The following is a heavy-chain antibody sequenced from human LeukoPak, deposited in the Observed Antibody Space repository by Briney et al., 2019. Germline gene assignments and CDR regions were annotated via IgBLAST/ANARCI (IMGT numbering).Heavy chain of an antibody. Sequence: PSETLSLTCTVSGGSISSSSYYWGWIRQPPGKGLEWIGSIYYSGSTYYNPSLKSRVTISVDTSKNQFSLKLSSVTAADTAVYYCARRIIAAAGTPFDYWGQGTLVTVSS. CDR3: ARRIIAAAGTPFDY. V-gene: IGHV4-39*07. J-gene: IGHJ4*02. CDR1: GGSISSSSYY. CDR2: IYYSGST. D-gene: IGHD6-13*01.